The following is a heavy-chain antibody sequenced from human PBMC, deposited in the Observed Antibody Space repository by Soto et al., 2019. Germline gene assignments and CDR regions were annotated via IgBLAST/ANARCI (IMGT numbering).Heavy chain of an antibody. Sequence: QVQLVQSGAEVKKPGASVTVSCKASGYTFTTCHMHWVRQAPGQGPEWMGIIDVSRGTTNYVQKSQGRVTMTRDTSTSTVYMDLSSLRSEDTAVYYCARERAGSYYFDYWGQGTLVTVSS. J-gene: IGHJ4*02. CDR2: IDVSRGTT. CDR3: ARERAGSYYFDY. V-gene: IGHV1-46*01. D-gene: IGHD1-26*01. CDR1: GYTFTTCH.